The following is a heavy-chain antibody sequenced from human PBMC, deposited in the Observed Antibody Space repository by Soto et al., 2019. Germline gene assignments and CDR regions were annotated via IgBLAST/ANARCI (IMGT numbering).Heavy chain of an antibody. D-gene: IGHD3-3*01. V-gene: IGHV1-46*01. CDR3: ARDLWPYLYDFWSGYYNYYYYGMDV. CDR1: GYTFTSYY. J-gene: IGHJ6*02. Sequence: ASVKVSCKASGYTFTSYYIHWVRQAPGQGLEWMGIINPSCGSTSYAQKFQGRVTMTRDTSTSTVYMELSSLRSEDTAVYYCARDLWPYLYDFWSGYYNYYYYGMDVWGQGTRVTVSS. CDR2: INPSCGST.